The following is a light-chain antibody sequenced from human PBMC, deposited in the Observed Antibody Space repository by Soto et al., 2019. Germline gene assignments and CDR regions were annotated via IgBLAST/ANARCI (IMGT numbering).Light chain of an antibody. CDR3: QQYFTSPWT. CDR2: WES. Sequence: DIVMTQSPDSLAVSLGEMATFNCKSSQSILDRSKNKYYLAWYQQKSGQPPKLLIYWESLRESGVPDLFTGSGSGTDFTLTISSLHAEDVAAYYCQQYFTSPWTFGQGNKVEI. J-gene: IGKJ1*01. CDR1: QSILDRSKNKYY. V-gene: IGKV4-1*01.